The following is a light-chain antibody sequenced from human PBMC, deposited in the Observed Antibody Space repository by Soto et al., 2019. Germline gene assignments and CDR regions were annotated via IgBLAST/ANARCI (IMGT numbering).Light chain of an antibody. CDR1: QSVGSNY. J-gene: IGKJ4*01. V-gene: IGKV3-20*01. Sequence: VSPPFPGTLSLSSCETAKFSCRASQSVGSNYLAWFQHKPGQAPRLVIYDASNRATGVPDRFSGSGSGTDFTLTVTRLEPEDFAVYYCPQYAESPLTFGGRTKVDI. CDR3: PQYAESPLT. CDR2: DAS.